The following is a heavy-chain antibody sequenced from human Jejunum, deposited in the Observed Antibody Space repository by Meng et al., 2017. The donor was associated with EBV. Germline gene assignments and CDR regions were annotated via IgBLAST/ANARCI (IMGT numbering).Heavy chain of an antibody. D-gene: IGHD3-10*01. V-gene: IGHV4-59*01. CDR1: VASIIAYS. CDR2: VFNMGSS. CDR3: ARDRGTAREFDI. J-gene: IGHJ4*02. Sequence: QPLASCPGIVKPSETRSLRCTFPVASIIAYSWSLIRPSPGKGLEWIGFVFNMGSSNYTPSLRSRVAMSLDTSRNKFSLKLNSVTAADTAVYYCARDRGTAREFDIWGQGTLVTVSS.